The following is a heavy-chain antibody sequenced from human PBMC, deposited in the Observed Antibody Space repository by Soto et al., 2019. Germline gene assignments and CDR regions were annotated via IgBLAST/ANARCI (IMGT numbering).Heavy chain of an antibody. Sequence: KVSCKASGGTFSSSTISWVRQAPGQGLEWMGRIIPILGIANYAQKFQGRVTITADKSTSTAYMELSSLRSEDTAVYYCATSPIVVVPAAPGWFDPWGQRTLVTVSS. CDR1: GGTFSSST. J-gene: IGHJ5*02. CDR3: ATSPIVVVPAAPGWFDP. D-gene: IGHD2-2*01. CDR2: IIPILGIA. V-gene: IGHV1-69*02.